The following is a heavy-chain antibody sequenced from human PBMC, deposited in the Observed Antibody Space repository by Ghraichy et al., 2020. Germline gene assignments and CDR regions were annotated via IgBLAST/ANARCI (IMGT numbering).Heavy chain of an antibody. Sequence: SETLSLTCAVYGGSFSGYYWSWIRQPPGKWLEWIGEINHSGSTNYNPSLKSRVTISVDTSKNQFSLKLSSVTAADTAVYYCARGPWLRAATVYYYYGMDVWGQGTTVTVSS. CDR2: INHSGST. CDR3: ARGPWLRAATVYYYYGMDV. D-gene: IGHD2-15*01. CDR1: GGSFSGYY. V-gene: IGHV4-34*01. J-gene: IGHJ6*02.